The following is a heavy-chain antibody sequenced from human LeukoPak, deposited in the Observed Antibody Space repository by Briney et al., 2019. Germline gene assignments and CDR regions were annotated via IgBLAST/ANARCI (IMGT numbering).Heavy chain of an antibody. CDR3: ARAPQLVPGYYYGMDV. Sequence: SETLSLTCAVSGGSISSGGYSWSWIRQPPGKGLEWIGEINHSGSTNYNPSLKSRVTISVDTSKNQFSLKLSSVTAADTAVYYCARAPQLVPGYYYGMDVWGQGTTVTVSS. V-gene: IGHV4-34*01. J-gene: IGHJ6*02. CDR1: GGSISSGGYS. D-gene: IGHD6-6*01. CDR2: INHSGST.